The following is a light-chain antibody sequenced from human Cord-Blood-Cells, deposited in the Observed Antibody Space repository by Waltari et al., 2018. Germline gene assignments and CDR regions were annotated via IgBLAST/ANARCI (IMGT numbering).Light chain of an antibody. J-gene: IGLJ2*01. Sequence: QSALTQPRSVSGSPGQSVTISCTGTSSDVGGYNYVSWYQQHPGKAPNLMVYDVSKRPSGVPDRFAGSKSGNTASLTISGLQAEDEADYYCCSYAGSYTKVFGGGTKLTVL. V-gene: IGLV2-11*01. CDR1: SSDVGGYNY. CDR3: CSYAGSYTKV. CDR2: DVS.